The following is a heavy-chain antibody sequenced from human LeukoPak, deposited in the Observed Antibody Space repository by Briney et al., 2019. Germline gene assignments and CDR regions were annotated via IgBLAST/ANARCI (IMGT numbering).Heavy chain of an antibody. J-gene: IGHJ4*02. Sequence: SETLSLTCTVSGGSISSGSYYWSWIRQPAGKELEWIGRIYTSGSTNYNPSLKSRVTISVDTSKNQFSLKLSSVTAADTAVYYCARDHSSSWRNFDYWGQGTLVTVSS. CDR1: GGSISSGSYY. CDR3: ARDHSSSWRNFDY. V-gene: IGHV4-61*02. D-gene: IGHD6-13*01. CDR2: IYTSGST.